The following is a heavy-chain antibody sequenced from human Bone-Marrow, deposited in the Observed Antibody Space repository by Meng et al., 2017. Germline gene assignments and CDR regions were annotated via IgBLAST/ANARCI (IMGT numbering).Heavy chain of an antibody. CDR1: GYIFTNYD. CDR3: ARDYGGNSGRFDP. J-gene: IGHJ5*02. CDR2: LNPRTGNT. D-gene: IGHD4-23*01. V-gene: IGHV1-8*01. Sequence: VPLVQSGAYVKKPGASVRVTFKASGYIFTNYDLNWVRQAAGQGPEWMGWLNPRTGNTGYAQKFQGRVTLTRDTSRSTAYMELSSLTSDDTAIYYCARDYGGNSGRFDPWGQGTLVTVSS.